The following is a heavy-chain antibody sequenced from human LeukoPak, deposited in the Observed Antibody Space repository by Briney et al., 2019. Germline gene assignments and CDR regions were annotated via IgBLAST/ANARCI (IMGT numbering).Heavy chain of an antibody. V-gene: IGHV3-48*03. D-gene: IGHD3-22*01. CDR2: ISRSGRTI. J-gene: IGHJ5*02. Sequence: GGSLRLSCAAAGVICRGYDMNWVRQPPGKGLEWVSFISRSGRTIYYADSVKGRFTISRDDAKNSLYLQMNSLRAGDTALYYCASQYYYDNSAYYTSDWFDPWGRGTLVTVSS. CDR3: ASQYYYDNSAYYTSDWFDP. CDR1: GVICRGYD.